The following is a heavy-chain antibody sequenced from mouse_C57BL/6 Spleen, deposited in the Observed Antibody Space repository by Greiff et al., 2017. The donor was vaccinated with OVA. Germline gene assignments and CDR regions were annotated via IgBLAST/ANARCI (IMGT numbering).Heavy chain of an antibody. Sequence: EVQRVESGEGLVKPGGSLKLSCAASGFTFSSYAMSWVRQTPEKRLEWVAYISSGGDYIYYADTVKGRFTISRDNARNTLYLQMSSLKSEDTAMYYCTREDYGSSLAYWGQGTLVTVSA. D-gene: IGHD1-1*01. CDR3: TREDYGSSLAY. CDR1: GFTFSSYA. J-gene: IGHJ3*01. CDR2: ISSGGDYI. V-gene: IGHV5-9-1*02.